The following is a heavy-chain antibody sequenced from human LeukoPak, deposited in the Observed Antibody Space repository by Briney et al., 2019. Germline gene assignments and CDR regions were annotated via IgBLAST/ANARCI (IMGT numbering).Heavy chain of an antibody. V-gene: IGHV1-69*05. D-gene: IGHD3-10*01. J-gene: IGHJ5*02. CDR2: IIPIFGTA. CDR1: GGTFSSYA. CDR3: ATTTTYYYGSGSYGFDP. Sequence: ASVKVSCKASGGTFSSYAISWVRQAPGQGLEWMGGIIPIFGTANYAQKFQGRVTITTDESTSTAYMELSSLRSEDTAVYYCATTTTYYYGSGSYGFDPWGQGTLVTVSS.